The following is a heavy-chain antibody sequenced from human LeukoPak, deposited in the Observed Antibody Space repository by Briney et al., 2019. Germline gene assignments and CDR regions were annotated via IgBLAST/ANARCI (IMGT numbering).Heavy chain of an antibody. CDR2: ISGSGDST. CDR1: GFTFKSYA. CDR3: AKGHLAVAS. Sequence: GGSLRLSCAASGFTFKSYAMSWVRQAPGKGLEWVSGISGSGDSTYYADSVKDRFTVSRDNSKNTLYLQMNSLRAEDTALYYCAKGHLAVASWGQGSLVTVSS. J-gene: IGHJ5*02. V-gene: IGHV3-23*01. D-gene: IGHD6-19*01.